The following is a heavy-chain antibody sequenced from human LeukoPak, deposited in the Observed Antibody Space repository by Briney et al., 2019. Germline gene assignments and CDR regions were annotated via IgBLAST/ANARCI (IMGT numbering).Heavy chain of an antibody. V-gene: IGHV4-39*01. CDR1: GGSISSSSYF. CDR3: ARHLYYYDSSGYRNWFDP. D-gene: IGHD3-22*01. J-gene: IGHJ5*02. CDR2: IYYSGSI. Sequence: ASETVSLTCTVSGGSISSSSYFWGWIRQPPGKVLEWIGSIYYSGSIYYNPSLKSRVTISVDTSKDQFSLKLRSVTAADKAVYYCARHLYYYDSSGYRNWFDPWGQGTLVTVSS.